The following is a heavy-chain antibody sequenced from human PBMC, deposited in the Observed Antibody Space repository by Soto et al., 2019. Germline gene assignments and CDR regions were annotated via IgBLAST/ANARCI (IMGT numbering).Heavy chain of an antibody. CDR2: IIPIFGTA. CDR3: ARAPGDTAMNLAYYGMDV. CDR1: GGTFSSYA. J-gene: IGHJ6*02. Sequence: QVQLVQSGAEVKKPGSSVKVSCKASGGTFSSYAISWVRQSPGQGLEWMGGIIPIFGTANYEQKFQGRVTITADEYTSTASMELSSLRSEDTAVYYCARAPGDTAMNLAYYGMDVWGQGTTVTVSS. D-gene: IGHD5-18*01. V-gene: IGHV1-69*01.